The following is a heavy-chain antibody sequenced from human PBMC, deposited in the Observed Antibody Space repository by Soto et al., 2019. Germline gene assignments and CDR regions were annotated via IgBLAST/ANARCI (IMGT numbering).Heavy chain of an antibody. CDR1: GYTFTSYP. Sequence: ASVKVSCKASGYTFTSYPMHWVRQAPGQRLEWMGWINVGNSNTKYAQKFQGRVTISRDTSTSTAYMELRSLRSDDTAVYCCARDVGGGEYCSGGSCYYYYYGMDVWGQGTAVTVSS. D-gene: IGHD2-15*01. CDR2: INVGNSNT. J-gene: IGHJ6*02. CDR3: ARDVGGGEYCSGGSCYYYYYGMDV. V-gene: IGHV1-3*01.